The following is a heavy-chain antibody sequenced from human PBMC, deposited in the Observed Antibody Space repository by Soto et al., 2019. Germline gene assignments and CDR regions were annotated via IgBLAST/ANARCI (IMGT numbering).Heavy chain of an antibody. D-gene: IGHD3-16*01. Sequence: GGSLRLSCAASGFSFGTYGMHWVRQAPGKGLEWVAVIWYDGSNKYYADSVKGRFTISRDNSKNTLYLQMNSLRAEDTAVYYCARAVGPFDYWGKGTLVTVSS. CDR2: IWYDGSNK. CDR3: ARAVGPFDY. CDR1: GFSFGTYG. J-gene: IGHJ4*02. V-gene: IGHV3-33*01.